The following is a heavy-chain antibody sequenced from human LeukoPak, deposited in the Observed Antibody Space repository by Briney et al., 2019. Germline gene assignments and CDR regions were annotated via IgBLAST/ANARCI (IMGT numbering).Heavy chain of an antibody. Sequence: GGSLRLSCAASGFTFSSYWMSWVRQAPGKGLEWVSAISGSGGSTYYADSVKGRFTISRDNSKNTLYLQMNSLRAEDTAVYYCAKDLSVVVPAASEWFDPWGQGTLVTVSS. V-gene: IGHV3-23*01. D-gene: IGHD2-2*01. J-gene: IGHJ5*02. CDR2: ISGSGGST. CDR3: AKDLSVVVPAASEWFDP. CDR1: GFTFSSYW.